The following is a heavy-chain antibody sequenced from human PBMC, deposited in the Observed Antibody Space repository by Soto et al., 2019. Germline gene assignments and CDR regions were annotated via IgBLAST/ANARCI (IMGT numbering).Heavy chain of an antibody. V-gene: IGHV4-59*01. CDR3: ARDYGDCFDF. J-gene: IGHJ4*02. D-gene: IGHD4-17*01. Sequence: SDTLSLTCTVSGGSISRYYWGWIRQPPGKGLEWIGYIYYTGSTNYNPSLKSRVTISVDTSKNQFSLNLSSVTAADTAVYYCARDYGDCFDFWGQGTLVTVS. CDR1: GGSISRYY. CDR2: IYYTGST.